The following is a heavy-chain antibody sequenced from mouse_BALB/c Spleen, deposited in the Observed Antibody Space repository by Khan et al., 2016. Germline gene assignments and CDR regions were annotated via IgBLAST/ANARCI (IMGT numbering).Heavy chain of an antibody. Sequence: IQLVQSGAELVKPGASVKLSCTASGFNIKDTYMHWVKQRPEQGLEWIGRIDPANGNTKYDPKFQGKATITADTSSNTAYLQLSSLTSEDTAVYYCARGTGHYDAMDYWGQGTSVTVSS. V-gene: IGHV14-3*02. J-gene: IGHJ4*01. CDR3: ARGTGHYDAMDY. CDR2: IDPANGNT. CDR1: GFNIKDTY. D-gene: IGHD4-1*01.